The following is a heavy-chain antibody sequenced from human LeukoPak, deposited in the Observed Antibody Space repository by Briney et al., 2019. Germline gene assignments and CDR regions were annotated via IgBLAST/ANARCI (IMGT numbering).Heavy chain of an antibody. Sequence: SETLSLTCTVSGGSISSYYWSWIRQAPGKGLEWLGYIYYSGSTNYNPSLKSRVTISIDTSKKQFSLKLSSVTAADTAVYYCARHRSDTRYCSGGSCFLDYWGQGTLVTVSS. CDR1: GGSISSYY. D-gene: IGHD2-15*01. V-gene: IGHV4-59*08. J-gene: IGHJ4*02. CDR2: IYYSGST. CDR3: ARHRSDTRYCSGGSCFLDY.